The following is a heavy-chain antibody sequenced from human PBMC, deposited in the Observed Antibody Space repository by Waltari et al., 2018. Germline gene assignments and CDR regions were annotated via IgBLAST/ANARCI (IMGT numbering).Heavy chain of an antibody. V-gene: IGHV3-21*01. J-gene: IGHJ4*02. CDR1: GFTFSSYS. CDR2: ISSSSSYI. D-gene: IGHD3-22*01. Sequence: VQLVQSGAEVKKPGASVKVSCKASGFTFSSYSMNWVRQAPGKGLEWVSSISSSSSYIYYADSVKGRFTISRDNAKNSLYLQMNSLRAEDTAVYYCARDPFDSSGYQDYWGQGTLVTVSS. CDR3: ARDPFDSSGYQDY.